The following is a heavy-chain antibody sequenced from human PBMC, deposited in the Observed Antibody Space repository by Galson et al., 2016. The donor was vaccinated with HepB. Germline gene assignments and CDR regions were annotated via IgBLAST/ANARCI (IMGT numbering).Heavy chain of an antibody. D-gene: IGHD4-23*01. Sequence: SLRLSCAASGFSSSSYWMSWVRQAPGKGLEWVASIKWDASDNHYADSVKGRFTISRDNAKNSLSLQMNSLRAEDTAVYYCARWAVPLGYNGGFDLWGQGTTVTVSS. CDR3: ARWAVPLGYNGGFDL. V-gene: IGHV3-7*01. J-gene: IGHJ3*01. CDR1: GFSSSSYW. CDR2: IKWDASDN.